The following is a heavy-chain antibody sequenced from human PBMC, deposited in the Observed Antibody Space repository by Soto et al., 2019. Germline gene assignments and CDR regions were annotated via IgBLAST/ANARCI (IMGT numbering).Heavy chain of an antibody. Sequence: SETLSLTCTVSGGSISSYYWSWIRQPPGKGLEWIAYIYYSGSTSYNPSLKSRVTISVDTSKNQFSLKLSSVTAADTAVYYCARDGGSSSYLDYWGQGTLVTVSS. CDR1: GGSISSYY. CDR2: IYYSGST. J-gene: IGHJ4*02. CDR3: ARDGGSSSYLDY. D-gene: IGHD6-6*01. V-gene: IGHV4-59*01.